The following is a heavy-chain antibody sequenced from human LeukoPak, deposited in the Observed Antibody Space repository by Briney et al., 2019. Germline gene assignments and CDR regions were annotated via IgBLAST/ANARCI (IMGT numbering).Heavy chain of an antibody. J-gene: IGHJ4*02. CDR3: AKDAYYDTSGHYYSDY. CDR1: GFTFSNCA. V-gene: IGHV3-23*01. D-gene: IGHD3-22*01. CDR2: ISGSGSGT. Sequence: GGSLRLSCAASGFTFSNCAMSWVRRAPGKGLEWVSAISGSGSGTYYADTVKGRFTISRDNSKNTLYLQMNSLRAEDTAVYYCAKDAYYDTSGHYYSDYWGQGTLVTVSS.